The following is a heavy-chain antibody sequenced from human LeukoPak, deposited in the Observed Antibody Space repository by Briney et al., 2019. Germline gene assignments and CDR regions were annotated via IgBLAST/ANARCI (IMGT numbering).Heavy chain of an antibody. J-gene: IGHJ4*02. Sequence: GRSLRISCAASGFTFSNYAMHWVRQAPGKGLEWVATISDAARNQYYAASVKGRFSISRDNSKNTLFLQMNSLRPEDTAVYYCARSTGDFDHWGQGTLVTVSS. CDR3: ARSTGDFDH. CDR1: GFTFSNYA. CDR2: ISDAARNQ. V-gene: IGHV3-30*04. D-gene: IGHD3-9*01.